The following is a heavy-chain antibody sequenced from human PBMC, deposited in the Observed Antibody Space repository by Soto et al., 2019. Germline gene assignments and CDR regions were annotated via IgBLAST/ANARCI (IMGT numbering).Heavy chain of an antibody. CDR1: GFTFSSYG. Sequence: GGSLRLSRAASGFTFSSYGMHWVRQAPGKGLEWVAVIWYDGSNKYYADSVKGRFTISRDNSKNTLYLQMNSLRAEDTAVYYCARDSTASGGITETDYWGQGTLVTVSS. CDR3: ARDSTASGGITETDY. D-gene: IGHD1-20*01. V-gene: IGHV3-33*01. J-gene: IGHJ4*02. CDR2: IWYDGSNK.